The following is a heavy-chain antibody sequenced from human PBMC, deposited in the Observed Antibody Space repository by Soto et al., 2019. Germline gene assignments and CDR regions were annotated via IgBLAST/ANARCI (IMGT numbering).Heavy chain of an antibody. V-gene: IGHV1-58*01. CDR2: IVVGSGNT. D-gene: IGHD4-17*01. Sequence: ASVKVSCKASGGTFRSSAVQWVRQARGQRLEWIGWIVVGSGNTNYAQKFQERVTITRDMSTSTAYMELSSLRSEDTAVYYCAAEVYGDYGKFDYWGQGTLVTVSS. CDR3: AAEVYGDYGKFDY. CDR1: GGTFRSSA. J-gene: IGHJ4*02.